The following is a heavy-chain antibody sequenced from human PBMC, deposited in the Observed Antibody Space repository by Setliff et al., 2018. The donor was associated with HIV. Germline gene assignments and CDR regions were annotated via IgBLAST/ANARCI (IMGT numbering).Heavy chain of an antibody. CDR2: INTNTGNP. CDR1: GYTFTNYA. CDR3: ARVSDTGVDPQTHRDY. D-gene: IGHD2-21*01. J-gene: IGHJ4*02. Sequence: ASVKVSCKASGYTFTNYAINWVRQAPGQGLEWMGWINTNTGNPTYAQGFTGRFVFSLDTSVSTAYLQISSLKAEDSAIYYCARVSDTGVDPQTHRDYWGQGTPVTVS. V-gene: IGHV7-4-1*02.